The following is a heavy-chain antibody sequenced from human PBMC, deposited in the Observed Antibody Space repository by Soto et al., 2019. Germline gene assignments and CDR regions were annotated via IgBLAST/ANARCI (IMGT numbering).Heavy chain of an antibody. V-gene: IGHV3-23*01. CDR3: AKDLPFDHYYDSSGFLDP. CDR1: VFTFSIYA. J-gene: IGHJ5*02. Sequence: PGESLLVSCTASVFTFSIYAMNWVRPAPGKGLELVSGISGSGGSTYYADSVNGRFTISRDNSKSTLYLQMNTLRGEDTAVYYCAKDLPFDHYYDSSGFLDPWGQGTLVTVS. D-gene: IGHD3-22*01. CDR2: ISGSGGST.